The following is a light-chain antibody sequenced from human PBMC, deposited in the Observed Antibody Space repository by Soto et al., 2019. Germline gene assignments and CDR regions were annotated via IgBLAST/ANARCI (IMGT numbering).Light chain of an antibody. V-gene: IGKV3-20*01. J-gene: IGKJ1*01. CDR1: QSVSNNY. Sequence: EIFLTQSPGTLSLSRGEIATLSWRASQSVSNNYLAWYQQKPGQAPRLLIYGASNRATGIPDRFSGSGSGTDFTLTISRLEPEDFAVYYCQQYGSSGTFGQGTKVDI. CDR2: GAS. CDR3: QQYGSSGT.